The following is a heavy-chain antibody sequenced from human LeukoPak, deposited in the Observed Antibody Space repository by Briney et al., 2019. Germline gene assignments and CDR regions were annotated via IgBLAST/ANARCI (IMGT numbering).Heavy chain of an antibody. V-gene: IGHV3-48*01. CDR1: GFTFSSYS. CDR2: ISSSSSTI. Sequence: PGGSLRLSCEASGFTFSSYSMYWVRQAPGKGLEWISYISSSSSTIYSSDSVKGRFTISRDNAKNSMYLQMNSLRVEDTAVYYCARDGGGTTVTYFVDNWGQGTLVTVSS. J-gene: IGHJ4*02. CDR3: ARDGGGTTVTYFVDN. D-gene: IGHD4-17*01.